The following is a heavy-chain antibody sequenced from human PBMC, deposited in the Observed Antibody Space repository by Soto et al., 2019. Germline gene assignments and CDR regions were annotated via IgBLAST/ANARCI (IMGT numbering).Heavy chain of an antibody. CDR2: VHYSGGT. J-gene: IGHJ6*03. V-gene: IGHV4-59*08. CDR3: ARHVCSSTTCRYYYYMDV. D-gene: IGHD2-2*01. CDR1: GGSISSYY. Sequence: QVQLQESGPGLVKPSETLSLACTVSGGSISSYYWTWIRQPPGKRLEWIGYVHYSGGTNYNPSLHIRVTISVETSYSQFCLKLSSVTAADTAIYYCARHVCSSTTCRYYYYMDVWGKGATVTVSS.